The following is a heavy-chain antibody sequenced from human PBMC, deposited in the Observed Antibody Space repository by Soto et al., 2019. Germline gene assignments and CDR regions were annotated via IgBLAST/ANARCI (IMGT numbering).Heavy chain of an antibody. CDR1: GASITSGHYY. D-gene: IGHD3-10*01. CDR3: AREVPGLREVNRNWFDP. V-gene: IGHV4-4*02. CDR2: VSQSGNT. Sequence: SETLSLTCSVSGASITSGHYYLSWVRQPPGKGLEWIGEVSQSGNTNYNPSLMSRLTISVDKSKNQFSLRLTYVTAADTGIYYCAREVPGLREVNRNWFDPWGQGTLVTVSS. J-gene: IGHJ5*02.